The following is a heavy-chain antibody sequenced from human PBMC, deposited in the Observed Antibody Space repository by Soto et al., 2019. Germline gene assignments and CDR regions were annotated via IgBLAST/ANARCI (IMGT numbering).Heavy chain of an antibody. CDR3: ARVGYYYDSSGYHTRFDY. Sequence: GGSLRLSCAASGFTFSSYDMHWVRQATGKGLEWVSAIGTAGDTYYPGSVKGRFTISRENAKNSLYLQMNSLRAEDTAVYYCARVGYYYDSSGYHTRFDYWGQGTLVTVSS. CDR1: GFTFSSYD. V-gene: IGHV3-13*01. J-gene: IGHJ4*02. CDR2: IGTAGDT. D-gene: IGHD3-22*01.